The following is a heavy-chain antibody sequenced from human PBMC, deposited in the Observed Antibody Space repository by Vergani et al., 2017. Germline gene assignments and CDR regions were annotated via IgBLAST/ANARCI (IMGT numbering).Heavy chain of an antibody. Sequence: EVQLVESGGGLVKPGGSLRLSCAASGFTFSNAWMSWVRQAPGKGLEWVSYISSSSSTIYYADSVKGRFTISRDNAKNSLYLQMNSLRDEDTAVYYCARTFRGVTRPPHYWGQGTLVTVSS. CDR3: ARTFRGVTRPPHY. J-gene: IGHJ4*02. V-gene: IGHV3-48*02. D-gene: IGHD3-10*01. CDR1: GFTFSNAW. CDR2: ISSSSSTI.